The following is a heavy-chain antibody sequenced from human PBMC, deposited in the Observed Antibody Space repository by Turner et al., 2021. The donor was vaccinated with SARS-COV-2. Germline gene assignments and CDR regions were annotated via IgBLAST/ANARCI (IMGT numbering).Heavy chain of an antibody. J-gene: IGHJ3*02. Sequence: QVQLQESGPVLVKPSQTLSLTCTVSGCSISSGGYYWTWIRQHPGKGLEWIGYIYYSGSSYYTPSLKSRLTISVDTSKNQYYLRMSSVTAADTAVYYCARDRVYYDSSGPHAFDIWGQGTMVTVSS. V-gene: IGHV4-31*03. D-gene: IGHD3-22*01. CDR1: GCSISSGGYY. CDR3: ARDRVYYDSSGPHAFDI. CDR2: IYYSGSS.